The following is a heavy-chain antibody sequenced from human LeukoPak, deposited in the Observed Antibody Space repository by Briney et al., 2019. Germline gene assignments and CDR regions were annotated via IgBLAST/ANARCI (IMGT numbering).Heavy chain of an antibody. CDR1: GGSISSNNW. J-gene: IGHJ4*02. D-gene: IGHD5-18*01. CDR3: AREMDTAMFIFDR. V-gene: IGHV4-4*02. Sequence: PSGTLSLTCAVSGGSISSNNWWWSWVRQPPGKGLEWIGEIYHSGSTNYNPSLKSRVTISVDKSKNQFSLKLSSVTAADTAVYYCAREMDTAMFIFDRWGQGTLVTVSS. CDR2: IYHSGST.